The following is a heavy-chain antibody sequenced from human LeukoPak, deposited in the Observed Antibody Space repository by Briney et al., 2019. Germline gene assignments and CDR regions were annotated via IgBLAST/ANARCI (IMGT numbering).Heavy chain of an antibody. Sequence: PGGSLRLSCAASGFTFSSYSMNWVRQAPGKGLEWVSYISSSSSTIYYADSVKGRFTISRDNAKNSLYLQMNSLRAEDTAVYYCARDFGSIAARFLDYWGQGTLVTVSS. CDR2: ISSSSSTI. V-gene: IGHV3-48*01. J-gene: IGHJ4*02. CDR1: GFTFSSYS. D-gene: IGHD6-6*01. CDR3: ARDFGSIAARFLDY.